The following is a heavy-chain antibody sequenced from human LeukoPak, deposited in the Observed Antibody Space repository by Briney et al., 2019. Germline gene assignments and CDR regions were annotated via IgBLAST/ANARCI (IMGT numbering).Heavy chain of an antibody. J-gene: IGHJ6*03. CDR1: GYTFTGYY. V-gene: IGHV1-2*02. D-gene: IGHD3-16*01. CDR3: ARELSYYYYYMDV. Sequence: GASVKVSCKASGYTFTGYYMHWVRQAPGQGLEWIGWINPNSGGTNYAQKFQGRVTMTRDTSISTAYMELSRLRSDDTAVYYCARELSYYYYYMDVWGKGTTVTVSS. CDR2: INPNSGGT.